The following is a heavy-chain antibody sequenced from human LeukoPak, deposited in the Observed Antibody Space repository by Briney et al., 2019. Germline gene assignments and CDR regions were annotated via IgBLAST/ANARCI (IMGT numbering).Heavy chain of an antibody. D-gene: IGHD1-14*01. J-gene: IGHJ5*02. CDR3: ARVSSPLQYNWLDP. CDR2: ISPNSGGT. CDR1: RYSFTGYY. Sequence: ASVKVSCKASRYSFTGYYIHWVRQAPGQGLEWMGRISPNSGGTNYAQKFQGRVTMTRDTSISTAYMEVSRLRSDDTAVYYCARVSSPLQYNWLDPWGQGTLITVSS. V-gene: IGHV1-2*06.